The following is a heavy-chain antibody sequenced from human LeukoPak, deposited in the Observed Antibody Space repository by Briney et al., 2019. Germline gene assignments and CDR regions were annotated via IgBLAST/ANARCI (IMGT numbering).Heavy chain of an antibody. CDR2: IYLYGTT. CDR3: ARQKWEQQGRDYYFNGLDV. V-gene: IGHV4-4*02. D-gene: IGHD1/OR15-1a*01. J-gene: IGHJ6*02. Sequence: LETLSLTCSVSIGSISSSKWWSWVRQSPVKGLEWIGEIYLYGTTNYNPSFTSRVTMSVDRSRNQFSLKLTSVTAADTAVYYCARQKWEQQGRDYYFNGLDVWGPGTTVIVSS. CDR1: IGSISSSKW.